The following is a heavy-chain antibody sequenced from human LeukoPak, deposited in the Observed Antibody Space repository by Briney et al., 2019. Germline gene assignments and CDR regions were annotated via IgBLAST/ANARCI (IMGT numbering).Heavy chain of an antibody. J-gene: IGHJ3*02. CDR3: AKFADIVVVPAAMAAFDI. Sequence: GGFLRLSCAASGFTFSSYAMSWVRQAPGMGLEWVSAISGSGGSTYYADSVKGRFTISRDNSKNTLYLQMNSLRAEDTAVYYCAKFADIVVVPAAMAAFDIWGQGTMVTVSS. D-gene: IGHD2-2*01. CDR2: ISGSGGST. V-gene: IGHV3-23*01. CDR1: GFTFSSYA.